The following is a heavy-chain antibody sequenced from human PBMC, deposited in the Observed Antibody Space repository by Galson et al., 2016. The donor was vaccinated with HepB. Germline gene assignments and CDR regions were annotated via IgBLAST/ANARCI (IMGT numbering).Heavy chain of an antibody. CDR3: AKEMRWLKLGLDY. Sequence: SLRLSCAASGFIFSDYGMHWVRQAPGKGLEWVAAIWKDGRNKYYADSVKGRFTISRDNSKNILYLQMNTLRTEDTATYYCAKEMRWLKLGLDYWGQGTRVTVSS. V-gene: IGHV3-33*06. J-gene: IGHJ4*02. CDR2: IWKDGRNK. CDR1: GFIFSDYG. D-gene: IGHD5-24*01.